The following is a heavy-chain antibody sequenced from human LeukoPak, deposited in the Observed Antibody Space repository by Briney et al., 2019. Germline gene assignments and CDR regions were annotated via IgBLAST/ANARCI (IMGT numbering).Heavy chain of an antibody. J-gene: IGHJ5*02. CDR2: ISWNSGSI. Sequence: PGGSLRLSCAASGFTFDDYAMYWVRQAPGKGLEWVSGISWNSGSIGYADSVEGRFTISRDNAKNSLYLQMNSLRAEDMALYYCAKATTPDYGDYVGWFDPWGQGTLVTVSS. CDR3: AKATTPDYGDYVGWFDP. D-gene: IGHD4-17*01. CDR1: GFTFDDYA. V-gene: IGHV3-9*03.